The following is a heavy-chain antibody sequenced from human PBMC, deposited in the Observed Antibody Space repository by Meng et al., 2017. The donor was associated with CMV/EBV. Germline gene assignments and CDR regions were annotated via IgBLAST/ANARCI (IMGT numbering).Heavy chain of an antibody. CDR2: ISYDARNK. V-gene: IGHV3-30*04. CDR1: GFTFNSYA. CDR3: AREKGWGADTTSFDY. D-gene: IGHD6-19*01. J-gene: IGHJ4*02. Sequence: GESLKISCAASGFTFNSYAMHWVRQAPGKGLDWVALISYDARNKYYADSMKGRFTISRDNSKNTLYLQMNSLRAEDTAVYYCAREKGWGADTTSFDYWGQGTLVTVSS.